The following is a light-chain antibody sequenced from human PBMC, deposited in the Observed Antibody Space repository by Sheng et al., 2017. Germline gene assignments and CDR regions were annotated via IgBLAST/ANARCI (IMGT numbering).Light chain of an antibody. CDR2: AAS. V-gene: IGKV1-12*01. CDR3: QQANSFPLT. J-gene: IGKJ4*01. CDR1: QNINTW. Sequence: DIQMTQSPSSVSASAGDRVTITCRASQNINTWLVWYQQKPGTAPKLLISAASSFQPGVPSRFSGSGSGTEFTLTISSLQPEDFATYYCQQANSFPLTFGGGTKVEIK.